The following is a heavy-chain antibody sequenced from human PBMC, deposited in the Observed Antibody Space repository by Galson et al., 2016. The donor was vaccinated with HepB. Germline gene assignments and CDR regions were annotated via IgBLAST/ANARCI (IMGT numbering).Heavy chain of an antibody. CDR1: GDSVSSNIAA. V-gene: IGHV6-1*01. CDR3: TRVSFLGRGLTN. D-gene: IGHD3/OR15-3a*01. CDR2: TYYRSKWYN. Sequence: CAISGDSVSSNIAAWNWIRQSPSRGLEWLGRTYYRSKWYNDYVPSVKSRITISTDTSKNQFSLQLKSVTPEDTAVYNCTRVSFLGRGLTNWGQGILVTVSS. J-gene: IGHJ4*02.